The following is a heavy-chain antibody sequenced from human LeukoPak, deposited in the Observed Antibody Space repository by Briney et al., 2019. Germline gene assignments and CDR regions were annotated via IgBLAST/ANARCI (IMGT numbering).Heavy chain of an antibody. CDR1: GGSFSVYY. D-gene: IGHD6-13*01. V-gene: IGHV4-34*01. CDR3: ARNTIIAAAGTDYYYGMDV. J-gene: IGHJ6*02. Sequence: SETLSLTCAVYGGSFSVYYWSWIRQPPGKGLEWIGEINHSGSTNYNPSLKSRVTISVDTSKNQFSLKLSSVTAADTAVYYCARNTIIAAAGTDYYYGMDVWGQGTTVTVSS. CDR2: INHSGST.